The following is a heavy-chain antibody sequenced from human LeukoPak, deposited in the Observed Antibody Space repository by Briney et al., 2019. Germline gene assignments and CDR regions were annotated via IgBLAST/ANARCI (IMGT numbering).Heavy chain of an antibody. V-gene: IGHV1-2*02. CDR1: GYTFTGYY. CDR2: INPNSGGT. J-gene: IGHJ5*02. D-gene: IGHD4-11*01. Sequence: ASVKVSCKASGYTFTGYYVHWVRQAPGQGLEWMGWINPNSGGTNYAQKFQGRVTMTRDTSISTAYMELSRLRSDDTAVYYCARLAVDYSNYVGWFDPWGQGTLVTVSS. CDR3: ARLAVDYSNYVGWFDP.